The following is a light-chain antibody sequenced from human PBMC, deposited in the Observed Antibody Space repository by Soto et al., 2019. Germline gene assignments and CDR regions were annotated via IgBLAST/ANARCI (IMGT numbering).Light chain of an antibody. Sequence: DIQLTQSQAFLSASVGDRVTITCRASQGISSYLAWYQQPPGKAPKLLIYGASTLQRGVSSRFSGSGSGTEFTLTISSLQPEDFATYYCQHLNTYSRTFGQGTKLEVK. V-gene: IGKV1-9*01. J-gene: IGKJ2*01. CDR3: QHLNTYSRT. CDR2: GAS. CDR1: QGISSY.